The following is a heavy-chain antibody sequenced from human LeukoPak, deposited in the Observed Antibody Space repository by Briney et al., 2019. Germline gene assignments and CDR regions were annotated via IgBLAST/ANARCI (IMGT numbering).Heavy chain of an antibody. CDR2: INSGATSE. J-gene: IGHJ4*02. CDR1: GFIFSNFE. D-gene: IGHD2-8*02. V-gene: IGHV3-48*03. Sequence: SGGSLRLSCTASGFIFSNFEMNWVRQSPGKGLQWVAYINSGATSEYYADSVKGRFTISRDNAKNSLYLQMNSLGVQDTAIYYCARVICTGGSCFQVDYWGQGTLVTVSS. CDR3: ARVICTGGSCFQVDY.